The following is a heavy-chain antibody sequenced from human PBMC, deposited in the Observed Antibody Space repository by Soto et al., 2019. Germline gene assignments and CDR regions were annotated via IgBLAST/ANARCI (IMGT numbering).Heavy chain of an antibody. D-gene: IGHD2-15*01. CDR1: GGSISSGDYY. V-gene: IGHV4-30-4*01. CDR2: IYHSGRT. J-gene: IGHJ5*02. Sequence: QVQLQESGPGLVKPSQTLSLTCTVSGGSISSGDYYWSWIRQPPGKGLEWIGNIYHSGRTYYNPSLKSRITVTEDTSKNQFSLKLRSVTAANTAVYYCARGFSATPNWFDTWGQATLDTVSS. CDR3: ARGFSATPNWFDT.